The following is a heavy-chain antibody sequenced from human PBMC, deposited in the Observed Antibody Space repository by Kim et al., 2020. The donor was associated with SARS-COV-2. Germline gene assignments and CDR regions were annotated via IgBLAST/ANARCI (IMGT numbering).Heavy chain of an antibody. CDR1: GYTLTELS. V-gene: IGHV1-24*01. CDR3: ATRHRYYYDSSGYYYVNAFDI. CDR2: FDPEDGET. J-gene: IGHJ3*02. D-gene: IGHD3-22*01. Sequence: ASVKVSCKVSGYTLTELSMHWVRQAPGKGLEWMGGFDPEDGETIYAQKFKGRVTMTEDTSTDTAYMELSSLRSEDTAVYYCATRHRYYYDSSGYYYVNAFDIWGQGTMVTVSS.